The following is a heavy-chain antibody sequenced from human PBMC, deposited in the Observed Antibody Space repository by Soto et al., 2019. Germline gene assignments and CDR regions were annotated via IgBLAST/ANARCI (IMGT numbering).Heavy chain of an antibody. V-gene: IGHV4-30-2*01. CDR3: ARAGGLGAVAADY. Sequence: QLQLQESGSVLVKPSQTLSLTCAVSGGSISSGGYSWSWIRQPPGMGLEWIGYIYHSGSTYYNPSHTSRVTISVDSAKNQCYRKLSSVTAADTAVYYCARAGGLGAVAADYWGQGTLVTVSS. D-gene: IGHD6-19*01. CDR2: IYHSGST. J-gene: IGHJ4*02. CDR1: GGSISSGGYS.